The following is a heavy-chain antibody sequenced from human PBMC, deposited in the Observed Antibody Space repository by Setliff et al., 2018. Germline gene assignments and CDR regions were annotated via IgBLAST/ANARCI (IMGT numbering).Heavy chain of an antibody. D-gene: IGHD3-9*01. CDR1: GYTFTNYY. V-gene: IGHV1-46*01. J-gene: IGHJ3*02. Sequence: ASVKVSCKASGYTFTNYYIHWVRQTPGQGLEWMGIINPSGGSLSYAEKFQDRVTMTRDTSTNTVYMDLSSLRDDDTAVYYCAREVSTGENSGCDIWGQGTVVTVSS. CDR2: INPSGGSL. CDR3: AREVSTGENSGCDI.